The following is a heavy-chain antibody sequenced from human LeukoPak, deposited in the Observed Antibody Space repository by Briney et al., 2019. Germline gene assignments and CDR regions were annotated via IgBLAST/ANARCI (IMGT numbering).Heavy chain of an antibody. CDR1: GFIFSDYY. D-gene: IGHD6-13*01. CDR2: ISGSGSDT. J-gene: IGHJ4*02. CDR3: ARVGSIAAAGTPDY. Sequence: GGSLRLSCAASGFIFSDYYMTWIRQAPGKGLEWLSYISGSGSDTNYADSVKGRFTTSRDNAKNSLYLQMNSLRAADTAVYYCARVGSIAAAGTPDYWGQGTLVTVSS. V-gene: IGHV3-11*06.